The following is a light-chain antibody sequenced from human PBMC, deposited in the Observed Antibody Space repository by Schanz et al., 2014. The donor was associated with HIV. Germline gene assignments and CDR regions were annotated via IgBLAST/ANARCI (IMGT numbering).Light chain of an antibody. CDR3: QQYDTYPYA. J-gene: IGKJ2*01. CDR1: QNVNRW. V-gene: IGKV1-5*03. CDR2: QAS. Sequence: DIPMTQSPSTLSASVGDRVTITCRASQNVNRWLAWYQQKPGKAPKLLIYQASYLEPGVPSRFSGSGSGTAFTLTISSLQPDDFATYYCQQYDTYPYAFGQGTKLEIK.